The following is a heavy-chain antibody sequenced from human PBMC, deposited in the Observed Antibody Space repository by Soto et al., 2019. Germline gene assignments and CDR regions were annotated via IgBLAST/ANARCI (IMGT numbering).Heavy chain of an antibody. Sequence: GGSLRLSCAASGFTLRTYTMNWVRQAPGKGLEWVSSISISSSDRYYADSVRGRFTISRDNAKNALSLQMNSLRADDTAVYFCVRGMNPLFGGQGTLVTVSS. CDR1: GFTLRTYT. CDR2: ISISSSDR. CDR3: VRGMNPLF. V-gene: IGHV3-21*06. J-gene: IGHJ4*01.